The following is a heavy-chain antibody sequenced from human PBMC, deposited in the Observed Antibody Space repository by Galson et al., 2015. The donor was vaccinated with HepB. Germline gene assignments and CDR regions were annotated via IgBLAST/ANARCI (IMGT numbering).Heavy chain of an antibody. CDR3: ARYEGNLKVFDG. J-gene: IGHJ3*01. V-gene: IGHV3-33*01. D-gene: IGHD3-10*01. Sequence: SLRLSCAASGITFSNYGMHWVRQAPGRGLEWVALIWYDGSKKYDADSVKGRFIISRDNSQNTAYLQMNSLRAEDTAVYYCARYEGNLKVFDGWGQGTMVTVSS. CDR2: IWYDGSKK. CDR1: GITFSNYG.